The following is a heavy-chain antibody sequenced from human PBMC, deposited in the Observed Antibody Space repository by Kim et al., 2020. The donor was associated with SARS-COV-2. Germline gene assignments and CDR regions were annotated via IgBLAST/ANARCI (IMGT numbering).Heavy chain of an antibody. D-gene: IGHD6-13*01. Sequence: YADSVKGRFTISRDTAKNSLYLQMNRLSAEDTAVYYCARAAGYSSSWYHYWGQGTLVTVSS. V-gene: IGHV3-74*01. CDR3: ARAAGYSSSWYHY. J-gene: IGHJ4*02.